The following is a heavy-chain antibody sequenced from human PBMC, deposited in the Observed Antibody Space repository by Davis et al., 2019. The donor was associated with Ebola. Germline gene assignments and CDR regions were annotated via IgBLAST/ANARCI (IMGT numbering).Heavy chain of an antibody. J-gene: IGHJ4*02. CDR3: ARVPRVEPTGDFDF. CDR2: IDVNSDFT. CDR1: GYTFTDYH. V-gene: IGHV1-2*06. Sequence: ASVKVSCKASGYTFTDYHIEWVRQAPGQGLEWMARIDVNSDFTRYAWRFQGRVTVTRDTSISTAYMELRSLTSDDTAIYYCARVPRVEPTGDFDFWGQGSLVSVSS. D-gene: IGHD1-1*01.